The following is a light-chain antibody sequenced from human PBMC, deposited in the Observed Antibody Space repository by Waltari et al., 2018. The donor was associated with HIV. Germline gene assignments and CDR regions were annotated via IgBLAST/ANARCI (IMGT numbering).Light chain of an antibody. CDR3: MQVRYWPHT. CDR1: QSLLYSDGNHN. CDR2: KVS. V-gene: IGKV2-30*01. Sequence: EVLMTQSPLSLAVAVGQPASISCKSNQSLLYSDGNHNLFWFQLRPGQSPRRLIYKVSYRDSGVPRRFSGSGAGTEFTLSITRVEAEDAGLYFCMQVRYWPHTFGQGTNLQV. J-gene: IGKJ2*01.